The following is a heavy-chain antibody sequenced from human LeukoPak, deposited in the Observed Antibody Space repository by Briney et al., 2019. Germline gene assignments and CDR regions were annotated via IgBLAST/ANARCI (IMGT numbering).Heavy chain of an antibody. CDR1: GFTVSSNS. V-gene: IGHV3-53*01. Sequence: PGGSLRLSCTVSGFTVSSNSMSWVRQAPGKGLELVSFIYSDNTHYSYSVKGRITISRNNSKNTLYLQMNSLRAEDTAVYYCARRAGAYSHPYDYWGQGTMVTVS. CDR3: ARRAGAYSHPYDY. CDR2: IYSDNT. J-gene: IGHJ4*02. D-gene: IGHD4/OR15-4a*01.